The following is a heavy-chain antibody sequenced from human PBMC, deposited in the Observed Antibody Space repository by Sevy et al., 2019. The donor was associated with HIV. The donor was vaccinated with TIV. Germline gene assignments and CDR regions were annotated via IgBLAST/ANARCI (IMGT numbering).Heavy chain of an antibody. Sequence: GGSLRLSCAASGFTFSDYYMSWIRQAPGKGLEWISYISGSDSTIYYADSVKGRFTISRDNAKNSLYLQMNSLRAEDTAVYYCARSGGSYDYGMDVWGQGTTVTVSS. CDR1: GFTFSDYY. D-gene: IGHD1-26*01. CDR3: ARSGGSYDYGMDV. V-gene: IGHV3-11*01. CDR2: ISGSDSTI. J-gene: IGHJ6*02.